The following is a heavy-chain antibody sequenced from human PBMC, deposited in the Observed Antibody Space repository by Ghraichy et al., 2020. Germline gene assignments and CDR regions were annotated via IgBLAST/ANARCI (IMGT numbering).Heavy chain of an antibody. CDR3: ARGQQWLGRPGALDI. CDR1: GLSVNDHY. CDR2: LYYGAGST. Sequence: GGSLRLSCAVSGLSVNDHYMNWVRQAPGEGLEWVAILYYGAGSTAYAASVKGRFTISRDNSKNTLFLQMNGLRVEDTAVYYCARGQQWLGRPGALDIWGQGTLVSVSS. J-gene: IGHJ3*02. D-gene: IGHD6-19*01. V-gene: IGHV3-53*01.